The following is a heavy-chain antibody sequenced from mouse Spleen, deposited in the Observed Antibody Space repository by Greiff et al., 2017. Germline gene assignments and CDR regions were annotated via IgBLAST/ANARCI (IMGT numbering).Heavy chain of an antibody. CDR2: INPSNGGT. J-gene: IGHJ4*01. Sequence: VQLQQPGTELVKPGASVKLSCKASGYTFTSYWMHWVKQRPGQGLEWIGNINPSNGGTNYNEKFKSKATLTVDKSSSTAYMQLSSLTSEDSAVYYCATYSNYVLYAMDYWGQGTSVTVSS. CDR1: GYTFTSYW. CDR3: ATYSNYVLYAMDY. V-gene: IGHV1-53*01. D-gene: IGHD2-5*01.